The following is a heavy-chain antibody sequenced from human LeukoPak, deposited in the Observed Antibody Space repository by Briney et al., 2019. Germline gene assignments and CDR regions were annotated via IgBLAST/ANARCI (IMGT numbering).Heavy chain of an antibody. J-gene: IGHJ4*02. CDR2: IYSGGST. D-gene: IGHD2-21*01. Sequence: PGGSLRLSCAASGFTVSNNYMSWVRQAPGKGLEWVSVIYSGGSTYFADSVKGRFTISRDNAKNSLYLQMNSLRAEDTAVYYCARDDWVEDYWGQGTLVTASS. CDR3: ARDDWVEDY. CDR1: GFTVSNNY. V-gene: IGHV3-53*01.